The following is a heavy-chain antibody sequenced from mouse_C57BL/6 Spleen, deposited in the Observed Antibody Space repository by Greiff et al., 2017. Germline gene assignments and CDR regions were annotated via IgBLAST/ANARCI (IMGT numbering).Heavy chain of an antibody. CDR2: IDPSDSST. V-gene: IGHV1-50*01. CDR1: GYTFTSYW. CDR3: ARGAYGNYAMDY. Sequence: QVQLQQPGAELVKPGASVKLSCKASGYTFTSYWMQWVKQRPGQGLEWIGEIDPSDSSTNYNQKFKGKATLTVDTSSSTAYMQLSSLTSEDSAVYYCARGAYGNYAMDYWGQGTSVTVSS. D-gene: IGHD2-1*01. J-gene: IGHJ4*01.